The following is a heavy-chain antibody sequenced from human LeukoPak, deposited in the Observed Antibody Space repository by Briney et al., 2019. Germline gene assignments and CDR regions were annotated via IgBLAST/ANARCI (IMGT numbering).Heavy chain of an antibody. CDR3: ARYSDRGEWYPSY. V-gene: IGHV3-66*01. D-gene: IGHD3-3*01. J-gene: IGHJ4*02. Sequence: GGSLRLSCAATGFTVSSSYMSWVRQAPGKGLEWVSVVYSGGKAYYADSVKGRFSISRDNSKNMVYLQMNSLRAEDTAVYYCARYSDRGEWYPSYWGQGTLVTVSS. CDR1: GFTVSSSY. CDR2: VYSGGKA.